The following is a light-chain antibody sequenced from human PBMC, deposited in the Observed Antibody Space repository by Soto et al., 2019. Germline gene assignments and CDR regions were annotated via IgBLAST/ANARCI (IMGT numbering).Light chain of an antibody. V-gene: IGKV3-20*01. CDR3: QQYGRSPPYT. CDR1: QSVSSSY. J-gene: IGKJ2*01. Sequence: EIVLTQSPGTLSLSPGERATLSCRASQSVSSSYLAWYQQKPGQAPRLLIYGASSRATDIPDRFRGSGSGTSFTLTISRLEPEDFAVYYCQQYGRSPPYTFGQGTKLEIK. CDR2: GAS.